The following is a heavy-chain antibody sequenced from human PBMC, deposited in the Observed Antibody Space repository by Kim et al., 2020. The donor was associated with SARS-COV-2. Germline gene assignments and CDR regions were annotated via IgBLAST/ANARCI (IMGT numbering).Heavy chain of an antibody. CDR1: GFTLSSYA. CDR2: IYSAGSRT. J-gene: IGHJ4*02. Sequence: GGSLRLSCAASGFTLSSYAMTWVRQAPGRGLEWVSVIYSAGSRTCYADSVKGRFTISRDDSKNMLYLQMNSLRAEDTTVYYCATGYYGGNSYGRDFDYWGQGTLVTVSS. D-gene: IGHD4-17*01. V-gene: IGHV3-23*03. CDR3: ATGYYGGNSYGRDFDY.